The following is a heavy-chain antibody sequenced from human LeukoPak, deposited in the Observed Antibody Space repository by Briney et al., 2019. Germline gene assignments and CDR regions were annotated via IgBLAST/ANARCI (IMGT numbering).Heavy chain of an antibody. Sequence: GSLRLSCAASGFTFSSYAMSWVRQAPGKGLEWVSAISGSGGSTYYADSVKGRFTISRDNSKNTLYLQMNSLRAVDTTVYYCAEVVAPSGYWGQGTLVTVSS. V-gene: IGHV3-23*01. CDR1: GFTFSSYA. CDR3: AEVVAPSGY. J-gene: IGHJ4*02. D-gene: IGHD2-15*01. CDR2: ISGSGGST.